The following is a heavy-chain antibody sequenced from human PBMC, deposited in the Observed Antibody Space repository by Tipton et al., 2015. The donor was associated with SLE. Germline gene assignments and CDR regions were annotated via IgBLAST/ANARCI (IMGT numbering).Heavy chain of an antibody. J-gene: IGHJ4*02. V-gene: IGHV1-18*01. CDR1: GYTFTNYA. CDR3: ARSNIGGELPLVDY. CDR2: IDTYNGNT. D-gene: IGHD1-26*01. Sequence: QVQLVQSGPEVKQPGASVKVSCKPSGYTFTNYALSWVRQAPGQGLEWMGWIDTYNGNTNYAQNLQGRVTMTTDTSTRTAYMQLRNLRSDDTAVYYCARSNIGGELPLVDYWGQGTLVTVSS.